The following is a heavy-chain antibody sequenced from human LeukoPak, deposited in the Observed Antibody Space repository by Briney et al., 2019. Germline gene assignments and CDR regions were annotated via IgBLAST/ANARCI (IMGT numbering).Heavy chain of an antibody. J-gene: IGHJ4*02. V-gene: IGHV1-2*02. CDR1: GYTFTGYY. CDR3: ARDGSSSWYIMYFDY. Sequence: GSSVKVSCKASGYTFTGYYMRWVRQAPGQGLEWMGWINPNSGGTNYAQKFQGRVTMTRDTSISTAYMELSRLRSDDTAVYYCARDGSSSWYIMYFDYWGQGTLVTVSS. D-gene: IGHD6-13*01. CDR2: INPNSGGT.